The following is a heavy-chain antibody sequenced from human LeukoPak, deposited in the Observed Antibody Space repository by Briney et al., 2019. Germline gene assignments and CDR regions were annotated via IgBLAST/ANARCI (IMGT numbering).Heavy chain of an antibody. CDR3: ARERDCSSTSCSPLFDY. CDR2: MYDSGST. V-gene: IGHV4-59*01. D-gene: IGHD2-2*01. Sequence: SEALSLTCTVSGGSISSYYWSWIRQPPWRGLEWIGYMYDSGSTYYSPSLKSRVTISRDTSKNQFSLRLSSVTAADTAVYYCARERDCSSTSCSPLFDYWGQGTLVTVSS. J-gene: IGHJ4*02. CDR1: GGSISSYY.